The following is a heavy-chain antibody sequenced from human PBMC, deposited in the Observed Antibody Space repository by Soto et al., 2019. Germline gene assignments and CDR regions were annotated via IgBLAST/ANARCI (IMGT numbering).Heavy chain of an antibody. CDR3: ARDSGIQLWLRRYYGMDV. Sequence: QVQLVESGGGVVQPGRSLRLSCAASGFTFSSYAMHWVRQAPGKGLEWVAVISYDGSNKYYADSVKGRFTISRDNSKNTLYLQMNSLRAEDTAVYYCARDSGIQLWLRRYYGMDVW. D-gene: IGHD5-18*01. V-gene: IGHV3-30-3*01. J-gene: IGHJ6*01. CDR2: ISYDGSNK. CDR1: GFTFSSYA.